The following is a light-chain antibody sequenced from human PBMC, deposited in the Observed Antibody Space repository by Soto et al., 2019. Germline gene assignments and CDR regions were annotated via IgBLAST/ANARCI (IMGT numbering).Light chain of an antibody. J-gene: IGLJ2*01. Sequence: QSALTQAASVSGSPGQPITISCTGTSSDVGGYNYVSWYQQHPGKAPKLMIYEVSNRHSGVSNRFSGSKSGNTASLTISGLQADDEADYYCSSYTSSSTLVVFGGGTKLTVL. CDR2: EVS. V-gene: IGLV2-14*01. CDR3: SSYTSSSTLVV. CDR1: SSDVGGYNY.